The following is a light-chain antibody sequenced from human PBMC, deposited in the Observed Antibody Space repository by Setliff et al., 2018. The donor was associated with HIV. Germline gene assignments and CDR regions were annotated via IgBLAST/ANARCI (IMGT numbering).Light chain of an antibody. J-gene: IGLJ2*01. Sequence: QSALTQPPSASGSPGQSVTISCTGTTSDVGAYNYVSWYQQHPGKAPKLLIYEVIKRSSGVPDRFSGSKSGNTASLIVSELQAEDEADYYCSSYAANSILFGGGTKVTVL. CDR2: EVI. V-gene: IGLV2-8*01. CDR3: SSYAANSIL. CDR1: TSDVGAYNY.